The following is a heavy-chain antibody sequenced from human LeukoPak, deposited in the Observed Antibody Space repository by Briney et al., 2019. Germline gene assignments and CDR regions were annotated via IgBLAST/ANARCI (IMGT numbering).Heavy chain of an antibody. J-gene: IGHJ4*02. Sequence: GGSLRLSCAASGFTFSSYAMHWVRQAPGKGLEWVAVISYDGSNKYYADSVKGRFTTSRDNSKNTLYLQMNSLRAEDTAVYYCARGVAAFDYWGQGTLVTVSS. CDR1: GFTFSSYA. D-gene: IGHD6-6*01. V-gene: IGHV3-30*04. CDR2: ISYDGSNK. CDR3: ARGVAAFDY.